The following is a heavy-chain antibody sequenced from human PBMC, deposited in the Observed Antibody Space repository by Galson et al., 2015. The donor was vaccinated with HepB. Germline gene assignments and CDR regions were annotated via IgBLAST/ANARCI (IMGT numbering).Heavy chain of an antibody. CDR3: ARAYYTMSGSPLAY. Sequence: SVKVSCKASGYTFTSYGISWVRQAPGQGLEWMGWISAYNGNTNYAQKLQGRVTMTTDTSTSTAYMELRSLRSDDTAVYYCARAYYTMSGSPLAYWGQGTLVTVSS. V-gene: IGHV1-18*01. J-gene: IGHJ4*02. D-gene: IGHD3-22*01. CDR2: ISAYNGNT. CDR1: GYTFTSYG.